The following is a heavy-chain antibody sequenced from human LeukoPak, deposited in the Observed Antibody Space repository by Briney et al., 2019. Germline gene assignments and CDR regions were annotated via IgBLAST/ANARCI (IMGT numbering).Heavy chain of an antibody. CDR2: INGAGVTT. CDR3: AKVYHYDSSGYHSPYFDH. V-gene: IGHV3-23*01. D-gene: IGHD3-22*01. CDR1: GFSFSSYA. J-gene: IGHJ4*02. Sequence: GGSLRLSCAASGFSFSSYAMSWVRQAPGKGLEWVSVINGAGVTTYYADSVKGRFTISRDNSKNTLYLEMNSLRAEDTAVYYCAKVYHYDSSGYHSPYFDHWGQGTLVTVSS.